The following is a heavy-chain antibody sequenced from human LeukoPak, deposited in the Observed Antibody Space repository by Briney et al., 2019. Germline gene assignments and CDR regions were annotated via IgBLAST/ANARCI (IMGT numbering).Heavy chain of an antibody. CDR2: IYHTGST. D-gene: IGHD3-10*01. J-gene: IGHJ4*02. Sequence: KPSETPSPTFTLPWGALNSYYRGWVPQPPREGVGWIGTIYHTGSTFYNPSLKSRVTISVDTSKNLYSLRLTSVTAADTAVYFCARRLRVETYFDHWGQGSLVTVSS. CDR3: ARRLRVETYFDH. V-gene: IGHV4-39*01. CDR1: WGALNSYY.